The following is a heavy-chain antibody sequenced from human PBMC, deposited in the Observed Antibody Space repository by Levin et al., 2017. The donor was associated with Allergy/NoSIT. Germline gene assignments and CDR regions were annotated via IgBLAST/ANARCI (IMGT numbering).Heavy chain of an antibody. D-gene: IGHD2-2*01. CDR2: IWYDGSNK. Sequence: LSLTCAASGFTFSSYGMHWVRQAPGKGLEWVAVIWYDGSNKNYADSVKGRFTISRDNSKNTLDVQMNSLRAEDTAVYYCARGYCSSSSCYGAAVDVWGQGTMVSVSS. V-gene: IGHV3-33*01. J-gene: IGHJ3*01. CDR3: ARGYCSSSSCYGAAVDV. CDR1: GFTFSSYG.